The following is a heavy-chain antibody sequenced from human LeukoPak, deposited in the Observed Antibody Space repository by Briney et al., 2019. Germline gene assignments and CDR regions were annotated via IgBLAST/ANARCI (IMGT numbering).Heavy chain of an antibody. Sequence: QSGGSLRLSCASSGFTFNNYAMTWVRQAPGKGLEWVSSITASGGSTYCADSVKGRFTISRDNSKNTLYLQMSSLRAEDTAVYYCARDYPTSGIVTMFDYWGQGTLVTVSS. CDR3: ARDYPTSGIVTMFDY. CDR2: ITASGGST. D-gene: IGHD1-1*01. V-gene: IGHV3-23*01. CDR1: GFTFNNYA. J-gene: IGHJ4*02.